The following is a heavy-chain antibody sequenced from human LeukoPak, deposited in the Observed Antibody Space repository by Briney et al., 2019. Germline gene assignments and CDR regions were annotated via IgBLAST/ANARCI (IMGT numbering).Heavy chain of an antibody. D-gene: IGHD2-2*02. V-gene: IGHV4-38-2*01. CDR2: IYHSGST. J-gene: IGHJ1*01. CDR3: AVGYCSSTSCYREYFQH. CDR1: GYSISSGYY. Sequence: SETLSLTCAVSGYSISSGYYWGWIRQPPGKGLEWIGTIYHSGSTYYNPSLKSRVTISVDTSKNQFSLKLRSVTAADTAVYYCAVGYCSSTSCYREYFQHWGQGTLVTVSS.